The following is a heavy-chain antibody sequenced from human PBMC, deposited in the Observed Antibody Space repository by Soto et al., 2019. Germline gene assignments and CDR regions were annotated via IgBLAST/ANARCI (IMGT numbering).Heavy chain of an antibody. J-gene: IGHJ6*02. Sequence: PGGSLRLSCAASGFTFSSYLMHWVRQSPGKGLVWVSRINSDGSSTSYADSVKGRFTISRDNAKNTLYLQMNSLRAEDTAVYYCARVLEKCSGGSCYPYYYGMDVWGQGTTVTVSS. V-gene: IGHV3-74*01. D-gene: IGHD2-15*01. CDR1: GFTFSSYL. CDR3: ARVLEKCSGGSCYPYYYGMDV. CDR2: INSDGSST.